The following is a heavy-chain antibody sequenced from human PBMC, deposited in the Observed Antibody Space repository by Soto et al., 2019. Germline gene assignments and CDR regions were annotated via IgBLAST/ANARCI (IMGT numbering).Heavy chain of an antibody. J-gene: IGHJ4*02. CDR3: AKSIAVAGGGHYYFGY. CDR1: GFTFDDYA. Sequence: EVQLVESGGGLVQPGRSLRLSCAASGFTFDDYAMHWVRQAPGKGLEWVSGISWNSGSIGYADSVKGRFTISSDNAKNSLYLQMNSLRAEDTALDYCAKSIAVAGGGHYYFGYWGQGTLVTVSS. V-gene: IGHV3-9*01. D-gene: IGHD6-19*01. CDR2: ISWNSGSI.